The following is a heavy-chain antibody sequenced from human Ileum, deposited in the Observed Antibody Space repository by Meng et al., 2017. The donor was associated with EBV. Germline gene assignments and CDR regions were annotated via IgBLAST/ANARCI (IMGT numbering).Heavy chain of an antibody. D-gene: IGHD4-23*01. Sequence: QVQVEESGADVKKPGSALKISCRASGGNFKTFVFSWVRLAPGQGLEWMGGVTPVFTSTLYAKHFKDRVTITADESTNTAFMELKNLQSDDTAIYYCATDVGTVADHWGPGTLVTVSS. CDR1: GGNFKTFV. J-gene: IGHJ4*02. V-gene: IGHV1-69*01. CDR2: VTPVFTST. CDR3: ATDVGTVADH.